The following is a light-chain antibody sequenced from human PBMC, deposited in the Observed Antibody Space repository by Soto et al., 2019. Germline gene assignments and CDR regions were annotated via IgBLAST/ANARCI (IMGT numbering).Light chain of an antibody. Sequence: QSALTQPASVSGSPGLSIAISCTGTSRDVGGYNSVSWYQQQPGKVPKLMIYDVSNRPSGVSNRFSGSKSGSTASLTISGLQAEDEGDYYCSSYTTGGSYVFGTGTKLTVL. CDR2: DVS. J-gene: IGLJ1*01. CDR3: SSYTTGGSYV. CDR1: SRDVGGYNS. V-gene: IGLV2-14*01.